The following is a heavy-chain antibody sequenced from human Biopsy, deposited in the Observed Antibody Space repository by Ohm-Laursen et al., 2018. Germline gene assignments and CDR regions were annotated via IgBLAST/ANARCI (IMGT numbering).Heavy chain of an antibody. CDR3: AKDRYNYTPIGGFSMDV. Sequence: GSLRLSCTASGFTFHNYGMQSVRQAPGKGLEWVAFIFYDGSNTYYADSVKGRFTISRDNSRDTLYLQMSSLRAEDTAVYYCAKDRYNYTPIGGFSMDVWGQGTTVTVSS. CDR1: GFTFHNYG. D-gene: IGHD5-18*01. J-gene: IGHJ6*02. V-gene: IGHV3-30*02. CDR2: IFYDGSNT.